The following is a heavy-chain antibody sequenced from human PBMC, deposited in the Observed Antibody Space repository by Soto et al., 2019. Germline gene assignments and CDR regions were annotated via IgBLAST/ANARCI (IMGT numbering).Heavy chain of an antibody. D-gene: IGHD1-26*01. J-gene: IGHJ4*02. CDR3: ARAVSGLYLDS. CDR1: GGPITTGGHF. V-gene: IGHV4-31*03. Sequence: QVQLQESGPGLVKASQTLSLTCTVSGGPITTGGHFWSWIRQYPGKGLEWIGYIYYSGTTHYNPSLKSRVTISVDTSKRQFSLNLSSVTAADTAVYYCARAVSGLYLDSWGQGTLVSVSS. CDR2: IYYSGTT.